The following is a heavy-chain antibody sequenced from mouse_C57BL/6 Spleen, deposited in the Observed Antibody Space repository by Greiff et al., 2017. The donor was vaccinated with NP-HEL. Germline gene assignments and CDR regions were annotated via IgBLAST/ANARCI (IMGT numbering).Heavy chain of an antibody. CDR2: IYPGSGNT. Sequence: VKLQESGAELVRPGASVKLSCKASGYTFTDYYINWVKQRPGQGLEWIARIYPGSGNTYYNEKFKGKATLTAEKSSSTAYMQLSSLASEDSAVYFCARSGGYEYYYAMDYWGQGTSVTVSS. V-gene: IGHV1-76*01. CDR3: ARSGGYEYYYAMDY. J-gene: IGHJ4*01. D-gene: IGHD2-2*01. CDR1: GYTFTDYY.